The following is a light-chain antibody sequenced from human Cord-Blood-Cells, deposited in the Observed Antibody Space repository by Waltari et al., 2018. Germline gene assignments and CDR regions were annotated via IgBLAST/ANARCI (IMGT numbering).Light chain of an antibody. CDR2: AAS. J-gene: IGKJ2*01. CDR1: QIISSY. CDR3: QQSYSTPYT. Sequence: DIPMTQSPSSLSASVGDRVTIPCRASQIISSYLKWYQQKPGKAPKLLIYAASSLQSGVPSRFSGSGSGTDFTLTISSLQPEDFATYYCQQSYSTPYTFGQGTKLEIK. V-gene: IGKV1-39*01.